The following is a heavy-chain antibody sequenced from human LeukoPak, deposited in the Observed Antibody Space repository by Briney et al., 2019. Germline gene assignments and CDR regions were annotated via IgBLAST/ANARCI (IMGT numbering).Heavy chain of an antibody. CDR2: ITAGGATT. V-gene: IGHV3-23*01. CDR3: AIAQVFGTPQIEY. Sequence: SGGSLRLSCAASGFTFNSYSMHWVRQAPGKGLDWVSSITAGGATTYYAGSVKGRFSISRDNSKNTLYLQMNSLRVEDTAVSYCAIAQVFGTPQIEYWGQGTLVTVSP. CDR1: GFTFNSYS. D-gene: IGHD3-3*01. J-gene: IGHJ4*02.